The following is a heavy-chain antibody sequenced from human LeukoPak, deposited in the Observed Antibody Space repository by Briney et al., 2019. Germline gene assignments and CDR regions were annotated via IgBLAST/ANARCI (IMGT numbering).Heavy chain of an antibody. J-gene: IGHJ3*02. CDR3: ASFRPYDAFDI. CDR1: GFTFSYYW. Sequence: GGSLRLSCAASGFTFSYYWMSWVRQAPGKGLEWVSVIYSGGSTYYADSVKGRFTISRDNSKNTLYLQMNSLRAEDTAVYYCASFRPYDAFDIWGQGTMVTVSS. V-gene: IGHV3-53*01. CDR2: IYSGGST.